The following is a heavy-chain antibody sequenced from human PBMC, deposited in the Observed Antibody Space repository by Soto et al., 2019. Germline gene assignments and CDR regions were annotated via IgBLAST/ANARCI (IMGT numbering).Heavy chain of an antibody. Sequence: GESLKISCTGSGYSFTSYWIGWVRQMPGKGLEWMGIIYPGDSDTRYNPSFHGQVTISADKFISTAYLQWSSLKDSTTAIYYSARLEDVVVTAARNYYYGMDVWGQGTTVTVSS. J-gene: IGHJ6*02. D-gene: IGHD2-2*01. CDR1: GYSFTSYW. V-gene: IGHV5-51*01. CDR3: ARLEDVVVTAARNYYYGMDV. CDR2: IYPGDSDT.